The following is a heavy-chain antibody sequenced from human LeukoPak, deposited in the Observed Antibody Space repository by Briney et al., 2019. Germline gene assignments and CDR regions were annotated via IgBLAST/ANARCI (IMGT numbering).Heavy chain of an antibody. D-gene: IGHD4-17*01. J-gene: IGHJ4*02. CDR1: GYTFTNYG. CDR2: ISPYNSNT. V-gene: IGHV1-18*01. CDR3: ATEGGWQPTDYGDHVY. Sequence: ASVKVSCKASGYTFTNYGITWVRQAPGQGLEWMGWISPYNSNTNYPRKLQGRVTMTTDTSTSTAYMELRSLRSDDTALYYCATEGGWQPTDYGDHVYWGQGTLVTVSS.